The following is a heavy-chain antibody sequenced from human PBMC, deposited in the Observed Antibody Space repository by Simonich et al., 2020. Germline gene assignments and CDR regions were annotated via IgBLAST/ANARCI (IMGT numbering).Heavy chain of an antibody. J-gene: IGHJ3*02. CDR3: ARPLGIVWAFDI. Sequence: QVQLQQWGAGLLKPSETLSLTCAVYGGSFSGYYWSWIRQPPGKGLEWIGEIYHSGNTNYNPSLKSRVTISVDTSKNQFSLKLSSVTAADTAVYYCARPLGIVWAFDIWGQGTMVTVSS. CDR2: IYHSGNT. V-gene: IGHV4-34*01. D-gene: IGHD3-16*01. CDR1: GGSFSGYY.